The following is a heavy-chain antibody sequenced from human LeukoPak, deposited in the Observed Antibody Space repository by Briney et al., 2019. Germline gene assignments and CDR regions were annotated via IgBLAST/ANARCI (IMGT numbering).Heavy chain of an antibody. Sequence: GGSLRLSCAASGFTFSDYSMNWVRQAPGKGLEWISYISNSGDIIYYADSVKGRFTISRDNSKNTLYLQMNSLRAEDTAVYYCATVPDIVATHGWGQGTLVTVSS. CDR3: ATVPDIVATHG. D-gene: IGHD5-12*01. CDR1: GFTFSDYS. V-gene: IGHV3-48*01. J-gene: IGHJ4*02. CDR2: ISNSGDII.